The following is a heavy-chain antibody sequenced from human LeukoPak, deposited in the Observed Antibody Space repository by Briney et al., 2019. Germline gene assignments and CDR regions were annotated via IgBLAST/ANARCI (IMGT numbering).Heavy chain of an antibody. CDR1: GYTFTSYG. J-gene: IGHJ6*02. CDR2: ISAYNGNT. Sequence: ASVKVSCKASGYTFTSYGISWVRQAPGQGLEWMGWISAYNGNTNYAQKLQGRVTMTTDTSTSTAYMELRSLRSDDTAVYYCARNYGSGSYGSYYYYYGMDVWGQGTTVTVSS. V-gene: IGHV1-18*01. D-gene: IGHD3-10*01. CDR3: ARNYGSGSYGSYYYYYGMDV.